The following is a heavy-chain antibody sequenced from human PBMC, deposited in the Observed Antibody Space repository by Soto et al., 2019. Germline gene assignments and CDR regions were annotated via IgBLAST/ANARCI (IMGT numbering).Heavy chain of an antibody. V-gene: IGHV1-18*01. J-gene: IGHJ4*02. CDR2: INPSDGNR. CDR3: ARDRLRGYDSSGFYS. CDR1: GYTFTSYD. Sequence: ASVKVSCKASGYTFTSYDINWVRQAPGQGLEWMGWINPSDGNRNFAQKFEDRVTMTTVTSTNTVFLELRSLKSDDTAIYYCARDRLRGYDSSGFYSWGQGTMVTVS. D-gene: IGHD3-22*01.